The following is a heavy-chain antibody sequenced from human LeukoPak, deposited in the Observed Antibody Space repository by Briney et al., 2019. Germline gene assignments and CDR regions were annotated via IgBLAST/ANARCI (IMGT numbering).Heavy chain of an antibody. CDR2: INHSGST. D-gene: IGHD3-3*01. V-gene: IGHV4-34*01. CDR3: ASGPRLRFLEWLNTAEYFQH. Sequence: PSGTLSLTCAVYGGSFSGYYWSWIRQPPGKGLEWIGEINHSGSTNYNPSLKSRVTISVDTSKNQFSLKLSSVTAADTAVYYCASGPRLRFLEWLNTAEYFQHWGQGTLVTVSS. J-gene: IGHJ1*01. CDR1: GGSFSGYY.